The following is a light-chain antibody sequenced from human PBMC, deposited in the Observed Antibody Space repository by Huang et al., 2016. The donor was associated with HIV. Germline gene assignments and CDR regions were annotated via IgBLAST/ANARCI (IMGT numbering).Light chain of an antibody. V-gene: IGKV1-39*01. CDR3: QQSYSTPLT. CDR2: AAS. J-gene: IGKJ4*01. CDR1: ESISRN. Sequence: DIQMTQSPSSLSASVGDRVTITCRASESISRNLNWYQQKPGKAPNLLIYAASSVQSGVPSRFSVSGSDTDFTLTISTLQPEDFASYYCQQSYSTPLTFGGGTKVEMK.